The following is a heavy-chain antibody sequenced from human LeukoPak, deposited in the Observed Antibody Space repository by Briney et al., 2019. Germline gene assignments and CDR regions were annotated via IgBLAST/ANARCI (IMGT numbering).Heavy chain of an antibody. CDR3: ARVRYPGHNAFDI. V-gene: IGHV4-30-2*01. J-gene: IGHJ3*02. D-gene: IGHD1-26*01. CDR2: IYHSGST. CDR1: GGSISSYS. Sequence: SETLSLTCTVSGGSISSYSWSWIRQPPGKGLEWIGYIYHSGSTYYNPSLKSRVTISVDRSKNQFSLKLSSVTAADTAVYYCARVRYPGHNAFDIWGQGTMVTVSS.